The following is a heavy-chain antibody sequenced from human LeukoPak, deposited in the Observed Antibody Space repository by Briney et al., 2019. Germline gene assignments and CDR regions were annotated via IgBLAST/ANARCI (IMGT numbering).Heavy chain of an antibody. CDR1: GGTFSSYA. CDR3: ARIRITIFGVVINYGMDV. CDR2: IIPIFGTA. J-gene: IGHJ6*02. Sequence: SVKVSCKASGGTFSSYAISWVRQAPGQGLEWMGGIIPIFGTANYAQKFQGRVTITADESTSTAYMELSSLRSEDTAVYYCARIRITIFGVVINYGMDVWGQGTTVTVSS. D-gene: IGHD3-3*01. V-gene: IGHV1-69*13.